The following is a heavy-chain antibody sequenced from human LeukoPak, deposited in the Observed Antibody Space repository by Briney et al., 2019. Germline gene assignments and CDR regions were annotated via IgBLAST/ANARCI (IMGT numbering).Heavy chain of an antibody. CDR1: GFTFSDYY. CDR2: ISSSSSTI. V-gene: IGHV3-11*04. D-gene: IGHD3-3*01. J-gene: IGHJ5*02. CDR3: ARGGDDYWRGYFSDP. Sequence: GGSLRLSCEASGFTFSDYYMAWIRQAPGKRLEWVSYISSSSSTIFYADSVKGRFTISRDNAKNSLYLHMSSLTAEDTAVYYCARGGDDYWRGYFSDPWGQGTLVTVSS.